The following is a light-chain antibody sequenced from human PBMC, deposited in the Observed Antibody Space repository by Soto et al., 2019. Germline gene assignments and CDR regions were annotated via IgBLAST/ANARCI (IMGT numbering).Light chain of an antibody. V-gene: IGKV3-20*01. CDR2: GAS. CDR3: QQYGSSPPVT. Sequence: IVLTQSPGALSLSPGERATLSCRASQSVRSNYLAWYQQKPGQAPRLLIYGASSRATGIPDRFSGSGSGTDFTITISRLEPEDFAVYYCQQYGSSPPVTFGGGTRVEIK. CDR1: QSVRSNY. J-gene: IGKJ4*01.